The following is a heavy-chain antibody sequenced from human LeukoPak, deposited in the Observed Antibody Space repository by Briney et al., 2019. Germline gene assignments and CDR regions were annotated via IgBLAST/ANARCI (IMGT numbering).Heavy chain of an antibody. Sequence: GASLRLSCAASGFTFSNYAMSWVRQAPGKGLEWVSAVSGRDTSTYYTDSVKGRFTISRDNSKNTLYLQMNSLSAENTAIYYCAKWGDYDVLTGYYDSDYWGQGTLVTVSS. CDR1: GFTFSNYA. V-gene: IGHV3-23*01. J-gene: IGHJ4*02. CDR3: AKWGDYDVLTGYYDSDY. CDR2: VSGRDTST. D-gene: IGHD3-9*01.